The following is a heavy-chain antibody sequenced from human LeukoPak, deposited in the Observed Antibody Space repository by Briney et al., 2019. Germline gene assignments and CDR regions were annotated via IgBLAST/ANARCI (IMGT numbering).Heavy chain of an antibody. CDR1: GFTFRSYA. J-gene: IGHJ4*02. CDR3: ARDGYIVVVTAMRGDYFDY. V-gene: IGHV3-30-3*01. Sequence: GRSLRLSCAASGFTFRSYAMHWVRQAPGKGLEWVAVISYDGSNKYYADSVKGRFTISRDNSKNTLYLQMNSLRAEDTAVYYCARDGYIVVVTAMRGDYFDYWGQGTLVTVSS. D-gene: IGHD2-21*02. CDR2: ISYDGSNK.